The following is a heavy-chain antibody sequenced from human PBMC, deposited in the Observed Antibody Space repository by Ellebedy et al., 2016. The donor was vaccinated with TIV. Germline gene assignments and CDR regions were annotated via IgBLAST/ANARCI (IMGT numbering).Heavy chain of an antibody. D-gene: IGHD2-2*01. CDR1: GYTFTSYA. J-gene: IGHJ6*02. CDR2: TSTYNGDK. CDR3: TRDCSSSACHAYYYYYGMDV. Sequence: AASVKVSCKTSGYTFTSYAISWARQAPGQGLEWMAWTSTYNGDKKFAQQFQDRVTLTTDTSTSTVYMELRSLRSDDSAMYYCTRDCSSSACHAYYYYYGMDVWGQGTSVTVSS. V-gene: IGHV1-18*01.